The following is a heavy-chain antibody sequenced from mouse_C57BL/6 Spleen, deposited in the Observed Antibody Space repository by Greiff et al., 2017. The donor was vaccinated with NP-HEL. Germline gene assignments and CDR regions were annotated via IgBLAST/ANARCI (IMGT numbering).Heavy chain of an antibody. CDR1: GYTFTSYD. CDR2: IYPRGGST. CDR3: EREGGLYDYEGAWFAD. J-gene: IGHJ3*01. V-gene: IGHV1-85*01. D-gene: IGHD2-4*01. Sequence: QVQLQQSGPELVKPGASVKLSCKASGYTFTSYDINWVKQRPGQGLEWIGWIYPRGGSTKYNEKFKGKATLTVDTSSSTAYMGLHSLTSEDSAVYFCEREGGLYDYEGAWFADWGQATLVTVA.